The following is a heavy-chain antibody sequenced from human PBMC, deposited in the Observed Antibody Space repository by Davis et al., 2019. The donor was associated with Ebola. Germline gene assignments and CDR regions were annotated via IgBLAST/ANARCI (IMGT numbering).Heavy chain of an antibody. CDR2: LTGSGGTT. CDR1: GFTFNNYA. V-gene: IGHV3-23*01. Sequence: PGGSLRLSCAASGFTFNNYAMSWVRQAPGKGLEWVSSLTGSGGTTYYADSVKGRFTISRDNSRNTLYLQMKSLRAEDTAVYYCAKDPDIAVAPPPDCWGQGTLVTVSS. J-gene: IGHJ4*02. D-gene: IGHD6-19*01. CDR3: AKDPDIAVAPPPDC.